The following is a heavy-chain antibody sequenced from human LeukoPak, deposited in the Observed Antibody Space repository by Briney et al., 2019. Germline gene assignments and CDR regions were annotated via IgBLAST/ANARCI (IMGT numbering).Heavy chain of an antibody. D-gene: IGHD2-2*01. Sequence: GASVKVSCKASGYTFTGYYMHWVRQAPGQGLEWMGWINPSSGRTNYVQNFQDRVAMTRDTSISTAYMELSSLRSDDTAVYYCARGSSIHVLLYHYYYMDVWGKGTTVAVSS. J-gene: IGHJ6*03. CDR2: INPSSGRT. CDR1: GYTFTGYY. V-gene: IGHV1-2*02. CDR3: ARGSSIHVLLYHYYYMDV.